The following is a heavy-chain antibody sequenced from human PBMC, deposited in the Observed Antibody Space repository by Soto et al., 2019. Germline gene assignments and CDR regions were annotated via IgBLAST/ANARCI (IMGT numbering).Heavy chain of an antibody. J-gene: IGHJ6*02. CDR2: IYPGDSDT. CDR1: GYSFTSYW. D-gene: IGHD1-26*01. CDR3: ATHRYSGSYSPYYYYGMDV. Sequence: GESLEISCKGSGYSFTSYWIGWVRQMPGKGLEWIGIIYPGDSDTRYSPSFQGQVAISADKSISTAYLQWSSLKASDTAMYYCATHRYSGSYSPYYYYGMDVWGQGTTVTVS. V-gene: IGHV5-51*01.